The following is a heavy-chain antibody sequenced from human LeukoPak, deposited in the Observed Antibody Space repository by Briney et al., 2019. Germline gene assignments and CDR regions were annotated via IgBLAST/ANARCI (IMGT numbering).Heavy chain of an antibody. V-gene: IGHV3-48*03. J-gene: IGHJ4*02. CDR3: ATVGRSTRPGH. CDR2: ISNSGTTI. Sequence: GGSLRLACAASGFTFSNYGMNWVRQAPGKGLEWVSYISNSGTTIYQADSVKGRFTISRDNAKSSLYLQMNSLRAEDTAVYYCATVGRSTRPGHWGQGTLVTVSS. CDR1: GFTFSNYG. D-gene: IGHD6-6*01.